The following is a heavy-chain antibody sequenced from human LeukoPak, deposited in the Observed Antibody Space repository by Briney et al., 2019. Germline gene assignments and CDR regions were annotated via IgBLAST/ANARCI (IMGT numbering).Heavy chain of an antibody. J-gene: IGHJ6*02. CDR3: ATKGSSLYYYYYGMDV. CDR2: INTDGSST. CDR1: GFTFSYYW. V-gene: IGHV3-74*01. Sequence: GGSRRLSCAASGFTFSYYWMHWVRQAPGKGLVWVSRINTDGSSTIYADSVKGRFTISRDNAKNTLYLQMNSLRAEDTAVYYCATKGSSLYYYYYGMDVWGQGTTVTVSS. D-gene: IGHD6-6*01.